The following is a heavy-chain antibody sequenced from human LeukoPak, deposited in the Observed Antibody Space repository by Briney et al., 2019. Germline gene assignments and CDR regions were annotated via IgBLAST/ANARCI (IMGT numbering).Heavy chain of an antibody. J-gene: IGHJ5*02. CDR1: GGSISSYY. CDR2: IYTSGST. CDR3: AREISDFWSGSRFDP. V-gene: IGHV4-4*07. Sequence: SETLSLTCTVSGGSISSYYWSWIRQPAGKGLEWIGRIYTSGSTDYNPSLKSRVTMSVDTSKNQFSLKLSSVTAADTAVYYCAREISDFWSGSRFDPWGQGTLVTVSS. D-gene: IGHD3-3*01.